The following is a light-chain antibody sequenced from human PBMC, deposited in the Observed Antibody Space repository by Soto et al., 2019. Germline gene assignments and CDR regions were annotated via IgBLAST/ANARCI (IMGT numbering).Light chain of an antibody. Sequence: SYELTQPPSVSVAPGQTARITCGGNNIGSKSVHWYQQKPGQAPVLVVYDDGDRPSGIPERFSGSNSGNPASLTISRVEAGDEADYYCQVWDRGSSDHVLFGGGTKLTV. J-gene: IGLJ2*01. CDR3: QVWDRGSSDHVL. V-gene: IGLV3-21*02. CDR2: DDG. CDR1: NIGSKS.